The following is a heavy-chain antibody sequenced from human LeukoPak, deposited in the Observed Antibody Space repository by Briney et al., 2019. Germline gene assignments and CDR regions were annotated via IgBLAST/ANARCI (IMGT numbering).Heavy chain of an antibody. D-gene: IGHD2-21*02. CDR1: GITVSSDY. V-gene: IGHV3-66*01. CDR3: ARGGGAYCGGDCYRNFDC. Sequence: GGSLRPSCATSGITVSSDYMSWVRQAPGKGLEWVSVIYSGGSTYYADSVKGRFTISRDNSKNTMYLQMNSLRAEDTALYYCARGGGAYCGGDCYRNFDCWGKGTLVTVSS. J-gene: IGHJ4*02. CDR2: IYSGGST.